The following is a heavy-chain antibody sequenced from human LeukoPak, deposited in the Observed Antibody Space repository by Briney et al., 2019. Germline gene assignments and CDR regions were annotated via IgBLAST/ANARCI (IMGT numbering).Heavy chain of an antibody. D-gene: IGHD6-19*01. Sequence: GGSLRLSCAASGFTFSSYAMSWVRQAPGKGLEWVSAISGSGGSTYYADSVKGRFTISRDNSKNTLYLQMNSLRAEDTAVYYCAGNSGWYEDYFDYWGQGTLVTVSS. CDR1: GFTFSSYA. J-gene: IGHJ4*02. V-gene: IGHV3-23*01. CDR2: ISGSGGST. CDR3: AGNSGWYEDYFDY.